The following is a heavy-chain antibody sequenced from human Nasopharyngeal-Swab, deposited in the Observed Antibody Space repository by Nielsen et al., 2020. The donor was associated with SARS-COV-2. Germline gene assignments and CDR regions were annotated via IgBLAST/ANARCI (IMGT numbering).Heavy chain of an antibody. J-gene: IGHJ6*03. CDR3: AREGYCTNGVCGRYMDV. CDR2: IGTAGDT. CDR1: GFTFSSYD. V-gene: IGHV3-13*01. Sequence: GESLKISCAASGFTFSSYDMHWVRQATGKGLEWVSAIGTAGDTYYPGSVKGRFTISRDNAKNSLYLQMNSLRAEDTAVYYCAREGYCTNGVCGRYMDVWGKGTTVTVSS. D-gene: IGHD2-8*01.